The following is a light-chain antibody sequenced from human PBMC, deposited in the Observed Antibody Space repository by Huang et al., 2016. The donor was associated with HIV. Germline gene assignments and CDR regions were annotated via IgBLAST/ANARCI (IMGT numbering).Light chain of an antibody. V-gene: IGKV1-39*01. J-gene: IGKJ1*01. CDR3: QQSSGFPWT. Sequence: DIQMTQSPSSLSASVGDRVTITCRASENINRFLTWDQQKPGKAPELLIYAAFTLQPGVPSRFSGGGSGTDFTLTISSLQPEDFATYYCQQSSGFPWTFGQGTKVEIK. CDR1: ENINRF. CDR2: AAF.